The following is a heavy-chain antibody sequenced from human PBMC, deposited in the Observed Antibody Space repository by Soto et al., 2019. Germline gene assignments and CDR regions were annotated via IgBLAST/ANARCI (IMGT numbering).Heavy chain of an antibody. CDR1: GYTFTSYG. Sequence: RASVKVSCKASGYTFTSYGISWVRQAPGQGLEWMGWISAYNGNTNYAQKLQGRVTMTTDTSTSTAYMELRSLRSDDTAVYYCARADYKWEPSRMYNWFEPWGQGTLVIVS. V-gene: IGHV1-18*01. CDR3: ARADYKWEPSRMYNWFEP. CDR2: ISAYNGNT. J-gene: IGHJ5*02. D-gene: IGHD1-26*01.